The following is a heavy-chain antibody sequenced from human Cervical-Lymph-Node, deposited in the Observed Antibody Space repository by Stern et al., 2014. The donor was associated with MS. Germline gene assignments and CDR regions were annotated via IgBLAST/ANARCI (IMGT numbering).Heavy chain of an antibody. Sequence: VQLVESGAEVKKPGASVKVSCKASGYTFTGYYMHWVRQAPGQGLAWMGWINPNSGGTNYAQKFQDWVTMYRDTSISTAYIELGRLRSDDTAMYYCARGPLYYYYGMDVWGQGTTVTVSS. J-gene: IGHJ6*02. CDR3: ARGPLYYYYGMDV. D-gene: IGHD1-14*01. CDR1: GYTFTGYY. V-gene: IGHV1-2*04. CDR2: INPNSGGT.